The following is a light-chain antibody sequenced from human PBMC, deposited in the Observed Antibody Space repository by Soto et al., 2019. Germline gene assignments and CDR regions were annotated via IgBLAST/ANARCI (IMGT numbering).Light chain of an antibody. J-gene: IGKJ1*01. V-gene: IGKV3-11*01. Sequence: EIVVTQSPATLSLSPGERATLSCRASQSDSSHLAWYQQKPGQAPRLLIYDASNRATGIPARFSGSGSGTDFTLTISSLEPEDFAVYYCQQRADWWTFGQGTKVEVK. CDR1: QSDSSH. CDR3: QQRADWWT. CDR2: DAS.